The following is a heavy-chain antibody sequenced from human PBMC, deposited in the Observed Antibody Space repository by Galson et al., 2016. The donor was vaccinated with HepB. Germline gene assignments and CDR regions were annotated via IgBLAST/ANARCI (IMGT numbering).Heavy chain of an antibody. J-gene: IGHJ4*02. D-gene: IGHD6-13*01. CDR2: INAGNGNT. Sequence: SVKVSCKASGYTFTNYAMHWVRQAPGQRLEWMGWINAGNGNTKYSQKFQGRVTITRDTSASTAYIELSSLRSEDTAVYYCARGLSSSWYYYYWGQGTLVTVSS. CDR3: ARGLSSSWYYYY. CDR1: GYTFTNYA. V-gene: IGHV1-3*01.